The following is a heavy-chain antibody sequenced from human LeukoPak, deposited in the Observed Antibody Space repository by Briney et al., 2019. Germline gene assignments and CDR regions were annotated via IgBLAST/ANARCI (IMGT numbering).Heavy chain of an antibody. CDR3: ARVATVTLYYYYGMDV. V-gene: IGHV1-18*01. J-gene: IGHJ6*02. CDR2: NSAYNGNT. Sequence: ASVKVSCKASGYTFTSYGISWVRQAPGQGLEWMGWNSAYNGNTNYAQKLQGRVTMTTDTSTSTAYMELRSLRSDDTAVYYCARVATVTLYYYYGMDVWGQGTTVTVSS. CDR1: GYTFTSYG. D-gene: IGHD4-17*01.